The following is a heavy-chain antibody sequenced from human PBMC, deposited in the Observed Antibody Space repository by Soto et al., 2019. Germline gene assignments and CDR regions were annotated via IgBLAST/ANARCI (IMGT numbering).Heavy chain of an antibody. V-gene: IGHV4-59*01. D-gene: IGHD2-15*01. J-gene: IGHJ4*02. CDR2: ISYSGST. CDR3: ARADPDASVGY. Sequence: SETLSLTCTVSGGSMSSYYWTWLRQSPGGGLEWIGYISYSGSTYYNPSLKSRVTISADTSKNQFSLRMNSMIAADTAVYYCARADPDASVGYWGQGTLVTVSS. CDR1: GGSMSSYY.